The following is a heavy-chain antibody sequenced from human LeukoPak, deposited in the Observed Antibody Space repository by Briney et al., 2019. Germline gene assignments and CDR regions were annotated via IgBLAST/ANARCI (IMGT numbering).Heavy chain of an antibody. J-gene: IGHJ5*02. V-gene: IGHV4-30-2*01. CDR3: ARHQIGFDP. CDR1: GGSISSGGYS. Sequence: PSETLSLTCAVSGGSISSGGYSWSWIRQPPGKGLEWIGYIYHSGSTYYNPSLKSRVTISVDRSKNQFSLKLSSVTAADTAVYYCARHQIGFDPWGQGTLVTVSS. CDR2: IYHSGST.